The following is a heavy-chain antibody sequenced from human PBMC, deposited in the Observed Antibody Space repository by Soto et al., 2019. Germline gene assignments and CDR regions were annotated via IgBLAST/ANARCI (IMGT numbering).Heavy chain of an antibody. V-gene: IGHV3-21*01. D-gene: IGHD6-13*01. CDR1: GFTFSSYS. Sequence: KPGGSLRLSCAASGFTFSSYSMNWIRQAPGKGLEWVSSISSSSSYIYYADSVKGRFTISRDNAKNSLYLQMNSLRAEDTAVYYCARDRAAPNLYYYGMDVWGQGTTVTVSS. CDR2: ISSSSSYI. J-gene: IGHJ6*02. CDR3: ARDRAAPNLYYYGMDV.